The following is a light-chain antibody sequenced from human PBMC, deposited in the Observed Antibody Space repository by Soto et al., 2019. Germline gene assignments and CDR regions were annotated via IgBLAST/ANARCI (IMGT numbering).Light chain of an antibody. CDR1: SGSIASNY. CDR3: QSYDSSSRV. J-gene: IGLJ3*02. CDR2: EDN. Sequence: LTQPHSVSESPGKTVTISCTRSSGSIASNYVQWFQQRPGSAPTTVIYEDNQRPSGVPARFSGSIDSSSNSASLTISGLKTEDEADYYCQSYDSSSRVFGGGTKVTDL. V-gene: IGLV6-57*04.